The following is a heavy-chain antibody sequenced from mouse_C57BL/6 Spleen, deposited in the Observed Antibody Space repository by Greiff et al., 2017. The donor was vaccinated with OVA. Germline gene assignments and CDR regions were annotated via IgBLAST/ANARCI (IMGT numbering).Heavy chain of an antibody. J-gene: IGHJ4*01. CDR2: ISDGGSYT. V-gene: IGHV5-4*01. D-gene: IGHD2-4*01. CDR1: GFTFSSYA. Sequence: DVQLVESGGGLVKPGGSLKLSCAASGFTFSSYAMSWVRQTPEKRLEWVATISDGGSYTYYPDNVKGRFTISRDNAKNNLYLQMSHLKSEDTAMYYCAREMIRGNYYAMDYWGQGTSVTVSS. CDR3: AREMIRGNYYAMDY.